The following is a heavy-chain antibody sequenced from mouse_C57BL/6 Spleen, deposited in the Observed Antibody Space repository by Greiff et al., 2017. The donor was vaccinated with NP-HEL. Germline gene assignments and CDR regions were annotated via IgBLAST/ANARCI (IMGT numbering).Heavy chain of an antibody. Sequence: QVQLQQSGAELVRPGASVKLSCKASGYTFTDYYINWVKQRPGQGLEWIARIYPGSGNTYYNEKFKGKATLTAEKSSSTAYMQLSSLTSEDSAVYFGARGDYYDSSSFADWGQGTLVTVSA. D-gene: IGHD1-1*01. V-gene: IGHV1-76*01. CDR3: ARGDYYDSSSFAD. CDR2: IYPGSGNT. CDR1: GYTFTDYY. J-gene: IGHJ3*01.